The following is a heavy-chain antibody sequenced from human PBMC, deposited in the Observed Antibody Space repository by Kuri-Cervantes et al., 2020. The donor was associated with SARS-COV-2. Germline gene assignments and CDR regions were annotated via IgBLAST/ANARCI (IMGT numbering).Heavy chain of an antibody. Sequence: GGSLRFSCAASGFTFSSYGMHWVRQAPGKGLEWVAFIRYDGSNKYYADSVKGRFTISRDNSKNTLYLQMNSLRAEDTAVYYCAREAAMATGDYYYYMDVWGKGTTVTVSS. V-gene: IGHV3-30*02. D-gene: IGHD5-18*01. CDR3: AREAAMATGDYYYYMDV. CDR1: GFTFSSYG. CDR2: IRYDGSNK. J-gene: IGHJ6*03.